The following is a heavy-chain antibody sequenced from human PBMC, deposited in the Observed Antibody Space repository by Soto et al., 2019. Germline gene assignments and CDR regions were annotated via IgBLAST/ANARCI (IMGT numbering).Heavy chain of an antibody. D-gene: IGHD6-13*01. CDR3: TRDHESGSWRYYYGMDV. CDR2: IRSKAYGGTT. Sequence: PGGSLRLSCTASGFTFGDYAMSWVRQAPGKGLEWVGFIRSKAYGGTTEYAASVKGRFTISRDDSKSIAYLQMNSLKTEDTAVYYCTRDHESGSWRYYYGMDVWGQGTTVTVS. CDR1: GFTFGDYA. V-gene: IGHV3-49*04. J-gene: IGHJ6*02.